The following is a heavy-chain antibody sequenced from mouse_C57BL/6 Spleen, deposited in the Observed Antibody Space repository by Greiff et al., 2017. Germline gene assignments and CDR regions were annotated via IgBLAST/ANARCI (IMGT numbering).Heavy chain of an antibody. CDR1: GFSLTSYG. CDR2: IWSGGST. CDR3: ARRGDYDTFDY. D-gene: IGHD2-4*01. V-gene: IGHV2-2*01. Sequence: QVQLQQSGPGLVQPSQSLSITCTVSGFSLTSYGVHWVRQSPGKGLEWLGVIWSGGSTDYNAAFISRLSISKDNSKSQVFFKMNSLQADDTAIYYCARRGDYDTFDYWGHGTTLTVSS. J-gene: IGHJ2*01.